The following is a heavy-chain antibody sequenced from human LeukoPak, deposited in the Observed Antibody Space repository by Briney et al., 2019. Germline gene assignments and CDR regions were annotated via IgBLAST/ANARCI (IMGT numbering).Heavy chain of an antibody. V-gene: IGHV3-21*01. D-gene: IGHD3-10*01. J-gene: IGHJ6*03. CDR1: GFTFSTFI. CDR3: ARVTVLLWFGETSDYYYMDV. CDR2: ISSSISYM. Sequence: PGGSLRLSCAASGFTFSTFILYWVRRSLGKGVEWVSSISSSISYMYYADSVKGRFTISRDNAKNSLYLQMNSLRAEDTAVYYCARVTVLLWFGETSDYYYMDVWGKGTTVTVSS.